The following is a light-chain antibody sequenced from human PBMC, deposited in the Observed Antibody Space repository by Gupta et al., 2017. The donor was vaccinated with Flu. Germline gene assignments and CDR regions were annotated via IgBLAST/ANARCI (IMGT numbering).Light chain of an antibody. CDR2: KAS. J-gene: IGKJ1*01. CDR1: ESLVYSDGDSY. CDR3: SHSSRCGWT. Sequence: DAVMTQSPLSLPVTLGQPASISCRSSESLVYSDGDSYVSWFHQRPGQSPRRLLYKASNRDSGVPDTISGSGSCTDFTLTISRLVAADVGVYYCSHSSRCGWTFGQGTKVEI. V-gene: IGKV2-30*01.